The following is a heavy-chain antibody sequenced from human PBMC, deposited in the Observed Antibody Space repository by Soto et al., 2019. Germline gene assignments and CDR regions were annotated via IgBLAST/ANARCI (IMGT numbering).Heavy chain of an antibody. CDR3: ASRYGRLNFDY. D-gene: IGHD5-18*01. CDR2: INHSGST. Sequence: PSETLSLTCAVYGGSFSGYYWSWIRQPPGKGLEWIGEINHSGSTNYNPSLKSRVTISVDTSKNQFSLKLSSVTAADTAVYYCASRYGRLNFDYWGQGTLVTVSS. V-gene: IGHV4-34*01. J-gene: IGHJ4*02. CDR1: GGSFSGYY.